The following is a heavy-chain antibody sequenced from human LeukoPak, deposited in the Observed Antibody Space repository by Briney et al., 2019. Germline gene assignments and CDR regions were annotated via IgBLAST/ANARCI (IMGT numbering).Heavy chain of an antibody. CDR1: GGSISSGGYY. V-gene: IGHV4-31*03. CDR2: IYYSGST. Sequence: SETLSLTCTVSGGSISSGGYYWSWIRQHPGKGLEWIGYIYYSGSTYYNPSLKSRVTISVDTSKNQFSLKLSSVTAADTAVYYCAKDRDWNYFREYFDYWGQGTLVTVSS. J-gene: IGHJ4*02. D-gene: IGHD1-7*01. CDR3: AKDRDWNYFREYFDY.